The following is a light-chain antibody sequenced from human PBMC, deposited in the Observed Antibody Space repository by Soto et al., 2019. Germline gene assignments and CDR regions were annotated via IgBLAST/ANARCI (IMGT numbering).Light chain of an antibody. CDR3: ATWDGSLPAEV. J-gene: IGLJ2*01. CDR2: DNN. V-gene: IGLV1-51*01. Sequence: QSVLTQPPSVSAAPGQTVTISCSGSSSNIGNIYVSWYQQLPGTAHKLLIYDNNKRPSGIPDRFSGSKSGTSGTLDITGLQTGGEADYYCATWDGSLPAEVFGGGTKLTVL. CDR1: SSNIGNIY.